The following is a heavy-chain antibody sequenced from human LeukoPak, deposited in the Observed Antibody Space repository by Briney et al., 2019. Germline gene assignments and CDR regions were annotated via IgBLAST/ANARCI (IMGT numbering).Heavy chain of an antibody. V-gene: IGHV3-74*01. J-gene: IGHJ4*02. D-gene: IGHD6-13*01. CDR2: INSDGSST. CDR1: GFTLSSYW. CDR3: ARDPSYSSSWYDY. Sequence: GGSLRLSCAASGFTLSSYWMHWVRQAPGKGLVWVSRINSDGSSTTYAGSVKGRFTISRDNAKNTLYLQMNSLRAEDTAVYHCARDPSYSSSWYDYWGQGTLVTVSS.